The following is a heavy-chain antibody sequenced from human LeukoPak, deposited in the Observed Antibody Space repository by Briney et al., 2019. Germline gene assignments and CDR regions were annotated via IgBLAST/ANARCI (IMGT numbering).Heavy chain of an antibody. CDR3: ARDRGCYGSGSSEYYFDY. J-gene: IGHJ4*02. Sequence: AASVKVSCKASGGTFSSYAISWVRQAPGQGLEWMGGIIPIFGTANYAQKFQGRVTITADESTSTAYMELSSLRSEDTAVYYCARDRGCYGSGSSEYYFDYWGQGTLVTVSS. V-gene: IGHV1-69*01. D-gene: IGHD3-10*01. CDR1: GGTFSSYA. CDR2: IIPIFGTA.